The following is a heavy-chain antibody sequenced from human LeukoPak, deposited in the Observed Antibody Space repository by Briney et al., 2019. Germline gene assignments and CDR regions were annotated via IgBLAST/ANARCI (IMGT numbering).Heavy chain of an antibody. Sequence: SETLSLTCTISGGSISSYYWSWIRQPPGKGLEWIGYIYNSGTTNYNPSLNSRVTISIDTSKSQLSLKLSSLTAADTAVYYCAREGPYCTYTTCSQGLFDHWCQGTLVTVSS. J-gene: IGHJ4*02. CDR1: GGSISSYY. CDR3: AREGPYCTYTTCSQGLFDH. D-gene: IGHD2-2*01. CDR2: IYNSGTT. V-gene: IGHV4-59*01.